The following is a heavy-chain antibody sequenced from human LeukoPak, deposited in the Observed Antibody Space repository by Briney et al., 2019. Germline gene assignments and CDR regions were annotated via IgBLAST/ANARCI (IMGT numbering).Heavy chain of an antibody. Sequence: GASVKVSCKASGYTFTSYGISWVRQAPGQGLEWMEWISAYNGNTNYAQKLQGRVTMTTDTSTSTAYMELRSLRSDDTAVYYCARLALPGYYYYYMDVWGKGTTVTVSS. V-gene: IGHV1-18*01. J-gene: IGHJ6*03. CDR2: ISAYNGNT. CDR1: GYTFTSYG. CDR3: ARLALPGYYYYYMDV.